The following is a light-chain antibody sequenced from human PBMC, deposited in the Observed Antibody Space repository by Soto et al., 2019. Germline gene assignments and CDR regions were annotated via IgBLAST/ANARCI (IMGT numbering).Light chain of an antibody. CDR2: GAS. V-gene: IGKV3-20*01. CDR3: QQYGSFPTT. Sequence: DIVLTQSPGTLSLSPGERATLSCRASQSVSRTYLAWYQQKPGQAPRLLIYGASNRATGIPDRFSGSGSGTDFTLTISRLEPEDVAVYYCQQYGSFPTTFGQGTKVEIK. CDR1: QSVSRTY. J-gene: IGKJ1*01.